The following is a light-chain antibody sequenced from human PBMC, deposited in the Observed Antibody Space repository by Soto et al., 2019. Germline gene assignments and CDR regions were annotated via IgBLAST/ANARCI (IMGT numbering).Light chain of an antibody. CDR1: QSVSSY. CDR2: DAS. CDR3: QQRSNWPPT. V-gene: IGKV3-11*01. Sequence: EIVLTQSPATLSVSPGEGATLSCRASQSVSSYLAWYQQKPGQAPRLLIYDASNRATGIPARFSGSGSGTDFTLTISSLEPEDFAVYYCQQRSNWPPTFGQGTKVEIK. J-gene: IGKJ1*01.